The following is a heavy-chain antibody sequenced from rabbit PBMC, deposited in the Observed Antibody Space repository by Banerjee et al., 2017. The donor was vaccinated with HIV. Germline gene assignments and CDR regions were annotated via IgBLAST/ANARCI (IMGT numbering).Heavy chain of an antibody. CDR2: INTSNGNT. Sequence: QSLEESGGGLVKPEGSLTLTCTASGFSFSSYYYMYWVRQAPGKGLEWIGCINTSNGNTVYASWAKGRFTISKTSSTTVTLQMTSLTAADTATYFCARDGVGAYNSATFNLWGPGTLVTVS. CDR1: GFSFSSYYY. V-gene: IGHV1S40*01. D-gene: IGHD4-1*01. J-gene: IGHJ4*01. CDR3: ARDGVGAYNSATFNL.